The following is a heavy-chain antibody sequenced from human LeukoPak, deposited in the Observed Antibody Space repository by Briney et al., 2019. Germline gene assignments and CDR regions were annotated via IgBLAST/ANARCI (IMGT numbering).Heavy chain of an antibody. D-gene: IGHD5-24*01. V-gene: IGHV3-13*01. CDR3: ARETRLRWTDY. CDR1: GFTFSSYD. CDR2: IGTAGDI. J-gene: IGHJ4*02. Sequence: GGSLRLSCAASGFTFSSYDMHWVRQATGKGLEWVSGIGTAGDIYYPGSVKGRFTISRDNAKNSLYLQMNSLRAEDTAVYYCARETRLRWTDYWGQGTLVTVSS.